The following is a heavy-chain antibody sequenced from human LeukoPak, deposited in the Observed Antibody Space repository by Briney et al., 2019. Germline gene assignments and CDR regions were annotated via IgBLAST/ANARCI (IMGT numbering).Heavy chain of an antibody. CDR3: AGVYCSSTSCYRGGLDY. V-gene: IGHV1-69*01. Sequence: ASVKVSCKASGGTFSSYAISWVRQAPGQGLEWMGGIIPIFGTANYAQKFQGRVTITADESTSTAYMELSSLRSEDTAVYYCAGVYCSSTSCYRGGLDYWGQGTLVTVSS. J-gene: IGHJ4*02. D-gene: IGHD2-2*01. CDR1: GGTFSSYA. CDR2: IIPIFGTA.